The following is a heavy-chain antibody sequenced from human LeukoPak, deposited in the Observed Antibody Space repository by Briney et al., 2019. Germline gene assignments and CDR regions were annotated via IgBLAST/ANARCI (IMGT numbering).Heavy chain of an antibody. CDR3: AKDLDVGSSSGYPDRDY. CDR1: GFTLSSYA. D-gene: IGHD3-22*01. V-gene: IGHV3-23*01. Sequence: GGSLRLSCAASGFTLSSYAMSWVRQAPGKGLEWVSAISGSGGSTYYADPVKGRFTISRDNSKNTLYLQMNSLRAEDTAVYYCAKDLDVGSSSGYPDRDYWGQGTLVTVSS. J-gene: IGHJ4*02. CDR2: ISGSGGST.